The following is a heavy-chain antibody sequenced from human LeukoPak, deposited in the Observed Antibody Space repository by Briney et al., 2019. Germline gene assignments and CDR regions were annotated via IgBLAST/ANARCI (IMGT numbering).Heavy chain of an antibody. D-gene: IGHD2-15*01. V-gene: IGHV4-39*07. Sequence: TSETLSLTCTVSGGSISSTGSFWGWIRQPPGKGLEWIGSIYSGGITYYNPSLKRRVTISEDTSKNQFSLKMTSMTAADTAIYYCWLEKVVAAYFDSWGQGTLVTVSS. J-gene: IGHJ4*02. CDR3: WLEKVVAAYFDS. CDR1: GGSISSTGSF. CDR2: IYSGGIT.